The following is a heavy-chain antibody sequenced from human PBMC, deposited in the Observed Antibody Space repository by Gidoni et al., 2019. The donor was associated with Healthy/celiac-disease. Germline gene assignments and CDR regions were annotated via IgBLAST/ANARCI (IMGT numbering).Heavy chain of an antibody. V-gene: IGHV1-69*04. D-gene: IGHD2-2*01. CDR2: IIPILGIA. J-gene: IGHJ5*02. CDR1: GGTFSSYA. Sequence: QVQLVQSGAEVKKPGSSVKVSCKASGGTFSSYAISWVRQAPGQGLEWMGRIIPILGIANYAQKFQGRVTITADKSTSTAYMELSSLRSEDTAVYYCARGELGYCSSTSCQFDPWGQGTLVTVSS. CDR3: ARGELGYCSSTSCQFDP.